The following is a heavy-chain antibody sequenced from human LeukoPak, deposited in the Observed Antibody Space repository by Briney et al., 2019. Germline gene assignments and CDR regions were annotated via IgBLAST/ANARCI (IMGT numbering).Heavy chain of an antibody. Sequence: GRSLRLSCAASGFTFSSYAMHWVRQAPGKGLEWVAVISYDGSNKYYADFVKGRFTISRDNSKNTLYLQMNSLRAEDTAVYYCARDKADVLLWFGELLGFDYWGQGTLVTVSS. CDR1: GFTFSSYA. J-gene: IGHJ4*02. CDR3: ARDKADVLLWFGELLGFDY. V-gene: IGHV3-30*04. D-gene: IGHD3-10*01. CDR2: ISYDGSNK.